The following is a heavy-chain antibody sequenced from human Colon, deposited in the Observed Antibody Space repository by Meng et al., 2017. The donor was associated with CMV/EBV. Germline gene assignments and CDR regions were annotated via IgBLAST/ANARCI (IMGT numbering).Heavy chain of an antibody. CDR1: GDSFSIGIYY. J-gene: IGHJ5*02. D-gene: IGHD3-16*01. V-gene: IGHV4-31*02. CDR3: ADYYEGQGGRGP. Sequence: TISGDSFSIGIYYWTWIRQHPEKGLEWIGCIHYSGSIHYNPSLQGRVAISGDTSKNQFSLSLSSVTAADTAVYYCADYYEGQGGRGPWGQGILVTVSS. CDR2: IHYSGSI.